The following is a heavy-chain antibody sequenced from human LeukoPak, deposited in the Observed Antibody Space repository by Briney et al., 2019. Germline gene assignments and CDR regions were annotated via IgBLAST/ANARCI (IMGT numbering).Heavy chain of an antibody. Sequence: GESLKISCKGSGYSFTSYWIGWVRQMPGKGLEWMGIIYPGDSDTRYSPSFQGQVTISADKSIGTAYLQWSSLKAADTAMYYCARHVRYYDSSGYYYGSYYFDYWGQGTLVTVSS. CDR1: GYSFTSYW. J-gene: IGHJ4*02. CDR2: IYPGDSDT. CDR3: ARHVRYYDSSGYYYGSYYFDY. V-gene: IGHV5-51*01. D-gene: IGHD3-22*01.